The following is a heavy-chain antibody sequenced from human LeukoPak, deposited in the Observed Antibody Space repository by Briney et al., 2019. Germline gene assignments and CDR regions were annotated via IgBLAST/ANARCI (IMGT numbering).Heavy chain of an antibody. Sequence: GGSLRLSCAASGFTFSSYAMHWVRQAPGKGLEWVAVISYDGSNKYYADSVKGRFTISRDNSKNTLYLQMDSLRAEDTAVYYCARGSYFDYWGQGTLVTVSS. V-gene: IGHV3-30-3*01. CDR1: GFTFSSYA. CDR2: ISYDGSNK. J-gene: IGHJ4*02. CDR3: ARGSYFDY.